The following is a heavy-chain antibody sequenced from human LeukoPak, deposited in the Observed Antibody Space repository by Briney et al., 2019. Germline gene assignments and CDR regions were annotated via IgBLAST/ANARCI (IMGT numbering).Heavy chain of an antibody. J-gene: IGHJ4*02. Sequence: GESLKISCKGSGYSFTTYWIGWVRQLPGKGLEWMGIIYPGDSDTRYNPSFQGQVTISADRSISTAYLQWSSLKASDTAMYYCARVAITGYSSSSDYFDNWGQGTLVTVSS. CDR3: ARVAITGYSSSSDYFDN. CDR2: IYPGDSDT. V-gene: IGHV5-51*01. D-gene: IGHD6-6*01. CDR1: GYSFTTYW.